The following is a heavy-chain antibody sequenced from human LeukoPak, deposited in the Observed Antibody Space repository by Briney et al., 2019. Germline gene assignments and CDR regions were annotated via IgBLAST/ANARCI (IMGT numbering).Heavy chain of an antibody. Sequence: GGSLRLSCVASGFTFSSYWMHWVRQDPRKGLVWVSRINSDGSSTNYADSVKGRFTIARDNAKNTLYLQMNSLRAEDTAVYYCAIPTDDMDVWGQGTTVTVSS. J-gene: IGHJ6*02. CDR3: AIPTDDMDV. CDR1: GFTFSSYW. V-gene: IGHV3-74*01. CDR2: INSDGSST.